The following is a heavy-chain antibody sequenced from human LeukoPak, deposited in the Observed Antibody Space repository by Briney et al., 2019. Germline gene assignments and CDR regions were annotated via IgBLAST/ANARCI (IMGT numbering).Heavy chain of an antibody. CDR3: AELGNTMIGGV. CDR1: GFTISSYE. J-gene: IGHJ6*04. V-gene: IGHV3-48*03. Sequence: GGSLRLSCAASGFTISSYEMKWVRQAPGLGLVGVLYISSSSSTLYYADSVKGRFTISRDNAKNSLYLQMHRLRAKDTDVYYCAELGNTMIGGVWGKGTTVTITS. CDR2: ISSSSSTL. D-gene: IGHD3-10*02.